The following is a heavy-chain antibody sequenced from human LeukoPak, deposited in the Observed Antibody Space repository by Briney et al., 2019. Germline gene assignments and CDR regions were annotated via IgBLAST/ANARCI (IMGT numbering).Heavy chain of an antibody. CDR2: INPDGSTT. CDR1: GFTFSRYW. J-gene: IGHJ5*02. V-gene: IGHV3-74*01. Sequence: GGSLRLSCAASGFTFSRYWIRWVRQAPGKGLEWVSRINPDGSTTTYADSVKGRFTISRDNAKNTVYLQMNSLRAEDTAVYYCARVLSGSWDWFDPWGQGTLVTVSS. D-gene: IGHD3-22*01. CDR3: ARVLSGSWDWFDP.